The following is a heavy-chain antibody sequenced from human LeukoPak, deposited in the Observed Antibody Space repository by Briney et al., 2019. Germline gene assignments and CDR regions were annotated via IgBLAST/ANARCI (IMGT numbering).Heavy chain of an antibody. CDR3: ARYGGSYYFDN. CDR1: GFTFTSYG. Sequence: GGSLRLSCAASGFTFTSYGMHWVRQAPGKGLEWVAVIWYDGTTRYYADFVKGRFTISRDNAKNSLYLQMNSLRAEDTAVYYCARYGGSYYFDNWGQGTLVTVSS. CDR2: IWYDGTTR. V-gene: IGHV3-33*01. D-gene: IGHD1-26*01. J-gene: IGHJ4*02.